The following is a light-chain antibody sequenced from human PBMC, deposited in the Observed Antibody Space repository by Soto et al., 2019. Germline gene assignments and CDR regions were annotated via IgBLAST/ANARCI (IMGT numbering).Light chain of an antibody. J-gene: IGKJ1*01. CDR2: DAS. CDR3: QAPSTPARR. CDR1: QSVSSY. V-gene: IGKV3-11*01. Sequence: EIWLTQSPATLSLSPRERATLSCRASQSVSSYLAWYQQKPGQAHRLLIYDASNRATGIPASFSGRASGTVLTLTTICAYPQNRAVYHCQAPSTPARRFAEGTKVDIK.